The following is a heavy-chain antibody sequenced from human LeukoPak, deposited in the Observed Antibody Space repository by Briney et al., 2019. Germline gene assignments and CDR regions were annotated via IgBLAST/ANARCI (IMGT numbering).Heavy chain of an antibody. Sequence: ASVKVSCRASGYTFTNYYIHWVRQAPGQGLEWMGLINPGGDNTNYPHNFQGRVTMTRDTSASTVYMKLSSLRAEDTAIYYCARIRDGYNDAYDIWGEGTVVTVPS. CDR1: GYTFTNYY. D-gene: IGHD5-24*01. CDR3: ARIRDGYNDAYDI. J-gene: IGHJ3*02. CDR2: INPGGDNT. V-gene: IGHV1-46*01.